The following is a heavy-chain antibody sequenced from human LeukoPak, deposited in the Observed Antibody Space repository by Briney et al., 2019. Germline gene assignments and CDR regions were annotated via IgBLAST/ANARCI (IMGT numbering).Heavy chain of an antibody. J-gene: IGHJ4*02. CDR1: GGSISGYY. CDR3: ARVILTGYKNYFDY. CDR2: VYSSGST. V-gene: IGHV4-59*08. D-gene: IGHD3-9*01. Sequence: ASETLSLTCTVSGGSISGYYWTWIRQPPGKGLEWIGYVYSSGSTYYNPSLKSRVTISVDTSKNQFSLKLSSVTAADTAVYCCARVILTGYKNYFDYWGQGTLVTVSS.